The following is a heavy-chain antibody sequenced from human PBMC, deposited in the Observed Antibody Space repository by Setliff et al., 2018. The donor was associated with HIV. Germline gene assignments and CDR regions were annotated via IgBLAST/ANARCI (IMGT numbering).Heavy chain of an antibody. CDR2: VSPSGIVT. J-gene: IGHJ3*01. CDR1: GFAFSTFD. D-gene: IGHD1-26*01. V-gene: IGHV3-23*01. Sequence: GESLRLSCAASGFAFSTFDMNWVRQTPEKGLEWVSAVSPSGIVTYYADSVKGRFTVSRDDSKNMLFLQMNSLGPEDTAIYYCAKPTSGLYPRAFDLWGQGTMVTVSS. CDR3: AKPTSGLYPRAFDL.